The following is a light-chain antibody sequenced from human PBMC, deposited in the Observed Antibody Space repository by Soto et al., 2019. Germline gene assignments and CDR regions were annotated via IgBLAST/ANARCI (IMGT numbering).Light chain of an antibody. CDR3: QQYNTWIS. CDR1: QSISRS. J-gene: IGKJ5*01. CDR2: DAS. Sequence: EIVLTQSPAILSVSPGERATLSCRASQSISRSLAWYQQKPGQAPRLLISDASTRATGIPARFSGSGSGTEFTLTISSLQSEDFAVYYCQQYNTWISFGQGTRLEIK. V-gene: IGKV3-15*01.